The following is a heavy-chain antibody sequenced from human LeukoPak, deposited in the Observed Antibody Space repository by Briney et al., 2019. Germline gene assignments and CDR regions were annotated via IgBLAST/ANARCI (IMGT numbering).Heavy chain of an antibody. J-gene: IGHJ4*02. CDR1: GFTFSSYG. D-gene: IGHD6-19*01. Sequence: GGSLRLSCAASGFTFSSYGMHWVRQAPGKGLEWVAFIRYDGSNKYYADSVKGRFTISRDNAKNSLYLQMNSLRAEDTAVYYCASLAAVAGTAPFDYWGQGTLVTVSS. CDR2: IRYDGSNK. V-gene: IGHV3-30*02. CDR3: ASLAAVAGTAPFDY.